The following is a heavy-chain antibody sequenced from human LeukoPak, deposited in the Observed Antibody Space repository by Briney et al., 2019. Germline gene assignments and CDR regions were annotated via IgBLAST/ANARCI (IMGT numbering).Heavy chain of an antibody. Sequence: GGSLRLSCSASGFTFSDYAMGWVRQAPGKGLEWVSAVSGGSSNTYYADSVKGRFTISRDDSKNTLYLQMNSLKTEDTAVYYCTTENYYDSSGYYYDFDYWGQGTLVTVSS. CDR2: VSGGSSNT. V-gene: IGHV3-23*01. CDR3: TTENYYDSSGYYYDFDY. D-gene: IGHD3-22*01. J-gene: IGHJ4*02. CDR1: GFTFSDYA.